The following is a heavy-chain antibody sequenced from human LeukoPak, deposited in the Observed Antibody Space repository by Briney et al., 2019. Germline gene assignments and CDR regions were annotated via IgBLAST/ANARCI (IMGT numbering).Heavy chain of an antibody. CDR2: IKRKTDDWTT. V-gene: IGHV3-15*01. Sequence: GGSLRLPWTASGFTFSNAWMSWVRQAPGKGPEWDGRIKRKTDDWTTDYAIPVKRKFTISRDDSKNTLYLQVHSLKTEDTAMYYCTTDSYVTPRARVFNWFDPWGKGALVTVSS. CDR1: GFTFSNAW. CDR3: TTDSYVTPRARVFNWFDP. J-gene: IGHJ5*02. D-gene: IGHD4-23*01.